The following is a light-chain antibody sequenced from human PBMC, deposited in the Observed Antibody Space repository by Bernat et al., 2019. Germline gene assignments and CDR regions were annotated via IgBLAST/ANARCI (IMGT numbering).Light chain of an antibody. CDR1: QGIGSW. V-gene: IGKV1D-16*01. Sequence: DIQMTQSPSSLSASVGDRVTITCRASQGIGSWLAWYQQKPEKAPKSLIHAASSLQSGVPSRFSGSGSGTDFTLTISNLQPEDFATYYCQQYTSYALTFGGGTKVEIK. CDR2: AAS. CDR3: QQYTSYALT. J-gene: IGKJ4*01.